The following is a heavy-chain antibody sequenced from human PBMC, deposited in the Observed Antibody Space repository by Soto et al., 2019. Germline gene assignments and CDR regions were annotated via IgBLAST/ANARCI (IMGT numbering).Heavy chain of an antibody. CDR3: ARVNGDGYSNYEFHSVRYYYMDV. D-gene: IGHD4-4*01. Sequence: PGGSLRLSCASSGLTFSSYSMNWVRQAPGKGLEWVSSISSSSSYIYYADSVKGRFTISGDNAKNSLYLQMNSLRAEDTAVYYCARVNGDGYSNYEFHSVRYYYMDVWGKGTTVTVSS. V-gene: IGHV3-21*01. CDR1: GLTFSSYS. J-gene: IGHJ6*03. CDR2: ISSSSSYI.